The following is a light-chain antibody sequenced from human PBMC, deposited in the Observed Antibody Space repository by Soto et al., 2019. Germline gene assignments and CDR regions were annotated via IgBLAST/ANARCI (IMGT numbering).Light chain of an antibody. CDR2: DAS. CDR3: QQYNNWPPIT. J-gene: IGKJ5*01. V-gene: IGKV3D-15*01. Sequence: EIVSTQSPATLSLSPGERATVSCRASQSVSSHLAWYQQKRGQAPRLLIYDASSRASGIPARFSGSGSGTEFTLTISSLQSEDFAVYYCQQYNNWPPITFGQGTRLEIK. CDR1: QSVSSH.